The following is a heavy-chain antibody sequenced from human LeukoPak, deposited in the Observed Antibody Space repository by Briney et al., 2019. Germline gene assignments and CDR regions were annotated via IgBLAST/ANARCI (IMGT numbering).Heavy chain of an antibody. CDR2: ISYDGSNK. Sequence: GGSLRLSCAASGFTFSSYGMHWVRQAPGKGLEWVAVISYDGSNKYYADSVKGRFTISRDNSKNTLYLQMNSLRAEDTAVYYCATSSGHYDDSSGYYAGAFDIWGQGTMVTVSS. V-gene: IGHV3-30*03. D-gene: IGHD3-22*01. J-gene: IGHJ3*02. CDR1: GFTFSSYG. CDR3: ATSSGHYDDSSGYYAGAFDI.